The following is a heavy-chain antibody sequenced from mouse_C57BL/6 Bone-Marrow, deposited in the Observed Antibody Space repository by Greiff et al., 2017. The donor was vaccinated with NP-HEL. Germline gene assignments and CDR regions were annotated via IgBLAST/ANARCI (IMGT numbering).Heavy chain of an antibody. D-gene: IGHD1-1*01. CDR1: GFNIKDDY. CDR2: FDPENGDT. V-gene: IGHV14-4*01. CDR3: TTVITTWYFDV. Sequence: EVQLQQSGAELVRPGASVKLSCTASGFNIKDDYMHWVKQRPEQGLEWIGWFDPENGDTEYASKFQGKATITADTSSNTAYLQLSSLTSEDTAVYYCTTVITTWYFDVWGTGTTVTVSS. J-gene: IGHJ1*03.